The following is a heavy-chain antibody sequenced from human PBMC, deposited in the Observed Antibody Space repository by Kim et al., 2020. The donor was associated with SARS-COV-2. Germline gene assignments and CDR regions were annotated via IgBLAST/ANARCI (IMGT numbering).Heavy chain of an antibody. CDR3: ARGDYYDSSGRY. Sequence: NYNPSLKSRVTISVDTSKNQFSLKLSSVTAADTAVYYCARGDYYDSSGRYWGQGTLVTVSS. V-gene: IGHV4-59*09. D-gene: IGHD3-22*01. J-gene: IGHJ4*02.